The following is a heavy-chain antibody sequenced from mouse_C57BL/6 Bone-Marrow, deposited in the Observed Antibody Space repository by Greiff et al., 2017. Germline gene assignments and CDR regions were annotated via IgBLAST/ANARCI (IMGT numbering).Heavy chain of an antibody. CDR3: AHYYGSSQEFAY. D-gene: IGHD1-1*01. CDR2: IYPGSGST. Sequence: QVQLQQPGAELVKPGASVKMSCKASGYTFTSYWITWVKQRPGQGLEWIGDIYPGSGSTNYNEKFKSKATLTVDTSSSTAYMQLSSLTSEDSAVYYCAHYYGSSQEFAYWGQGTLVTVSA. J-gene: IGHJ3*01. CDR1: GYTFTSYW. V-gene: IGHV1-55*01.